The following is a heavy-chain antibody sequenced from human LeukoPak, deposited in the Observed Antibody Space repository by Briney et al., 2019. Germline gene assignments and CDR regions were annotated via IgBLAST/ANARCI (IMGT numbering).Heavy chain of an antibody. CDR3: ARVSSSGWYHYYYYYMDV. Sequence: ASVTVSCKASGYTFTGYYMHWVRQAPGQGLEWMGIINPSGGSTSYAQKFQGRVTMTRDMSTSTVYMELSSLRSEDTAVYYCARVSSSGWYHYYYYYMDVWGKGTTVTVSS. CDR1: GYTFTGYY. J-gene: IGHJ6*03. D-gene: IGHD6-19*01. V-gene: IGHV1-46*01. CDR2: INPSGGST.